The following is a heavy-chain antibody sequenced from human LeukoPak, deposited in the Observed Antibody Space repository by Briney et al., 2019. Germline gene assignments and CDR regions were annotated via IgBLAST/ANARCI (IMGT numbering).Heavy chain of an antibody. D-gene: IGHD3-10*01. V-gene: IGHV1-69*06. CDR2: IIPIFGTA. CDR1: GGTFSSYA. CDR3: ARGPYYYGSGSYYWNYFDY. Sequence: GSSVKVSCKASGGTFSSYASSWVRQAPGQGLEWMGGIIPIFGTANYAQKFQGRVTITADKSTSTAYMELSSLRSEDTAVYYCARGPYYYGSGSYYWNYFDYWGQGTLVTVSS. J-gene: IGHJ4*02.